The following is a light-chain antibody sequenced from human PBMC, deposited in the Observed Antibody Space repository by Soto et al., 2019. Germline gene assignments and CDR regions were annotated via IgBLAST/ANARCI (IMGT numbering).Light chain of an antibody. CDR3: QQYNNCPVT. J-gene: IGKJ4*01. CDR2: GAS. Sequence: DILLTQSPAPLSVSPGARLAFSGRASQSVTSNLAWYQHKPGQAPRLLIYGASTGATGIPARFSGSGSGTEFTLTINSLQSEDFAIYYCQQYNNCPVTFGGGTKVDIK. V-gene: IGKV3-15*01. CDR1: QSVTSN.